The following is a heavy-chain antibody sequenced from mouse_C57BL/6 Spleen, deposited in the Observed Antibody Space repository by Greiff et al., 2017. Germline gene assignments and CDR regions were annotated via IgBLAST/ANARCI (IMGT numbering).Heavy chain of an antibody. V-gene: IGHV1-53*01. CDR1: GYTFTSYW. D-gene: IGHD3-2*02. CDR2: INPSNGGT. CDR3: ARDSSCLPFDY. Sequence: QVQLQQPGTELVKPGASVKLSCKASGYTFTSYWMHWVKQRPGQGLEWIGNINPSNGGTNYNEKFKSKATLTVDKSSSTAYMQRSSLTSEYSAVYYGARDSSCLPFDYWGQGTTLTVSS. J-gene: IGHJ2*01.